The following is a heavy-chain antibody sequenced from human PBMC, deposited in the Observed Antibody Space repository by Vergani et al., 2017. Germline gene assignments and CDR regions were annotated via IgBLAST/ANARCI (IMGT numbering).Heavy chain of an antibody. D-gene: IGHD4-17*01. CDR2: ISYDGSNK. J-gene: IGHJ4*02. CDR1: GFTFSSYA. Sequence: QVQLVESGGGVVQPGRSLRLSCAASGFTFSSYAMHWVRQAPGKGLEGVAVISYDGSNKYYADSVKGRFTISRDNSKNTLYLQMNSLRAEDTAVYYCASGFSSDYGDSPVGYWGQGTLVTVSS. CDR3: ASGFSSDYGDSPVGY. V-gene: IGHV3-30-3*01.